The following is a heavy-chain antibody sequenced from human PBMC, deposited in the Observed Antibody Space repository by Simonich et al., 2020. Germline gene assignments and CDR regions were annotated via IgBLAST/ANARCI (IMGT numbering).Heavy chain of an antibody. CDR1: GYSFTSYW. J-gene: IGHJ3*02. CDR2: TYPGDSDT. Sequence: VQLVQSGAEVKQPGESLKISCKGSGYSFTSYWIGGVRQMPGKGLEWIGITYPGDSDTRSSPSFQGQVTTSADKSISTAYLQWSSLKASDTAMYYCARQLNDFDIWGQGTMVTVSS. V-gene: IGHV5-51*01. D-gene: IGHD1-1*01. CDR3: ARQLNDFDI.